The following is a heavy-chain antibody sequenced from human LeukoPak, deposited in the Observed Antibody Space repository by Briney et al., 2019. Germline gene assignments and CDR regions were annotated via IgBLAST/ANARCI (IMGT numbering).Heavy chain of an antibody. CDR3: ARADSVVVPAATSGAFDI. Sequence: SQTLSLTCAVSGYSISSGYYWGWIRQPPGKGLEWIGSIYHSGSTYYNPSLKSRVTISVDTSKNQFSLKLSSVTAADTAVYYCARADSVVVPAATSGAFDIWGQGTMVTVSS. CDR2: IYHSGST. J-gene: IGHJ3*02. V-gene: IGHV4-38-2*01. D-gene: IGHD2-2*01. CDR1: GYSISSGYY.